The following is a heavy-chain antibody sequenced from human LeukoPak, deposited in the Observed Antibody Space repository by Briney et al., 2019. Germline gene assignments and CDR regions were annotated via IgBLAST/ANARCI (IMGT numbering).Heavy chain of an antibody. CDR3: AKGAELHNLGEYYYYMDV. CDR1: GFTFSSYS. V-gene: IGHV3-21*04. CDR2: ISSSSSYI. J-gene: IGHJ6*03. Sequence: GGSLRLSCAASGFTFSSYSMNWVRQAPGKGLEWVSSISSSSSYIYYADSVKGRFTISRDNAKNSLYLQMNSLRAEDTAVYYCAKGAELHNLGEYYYYMDVWGKGTTVTISS. D-gene: IGHD3-10*01.